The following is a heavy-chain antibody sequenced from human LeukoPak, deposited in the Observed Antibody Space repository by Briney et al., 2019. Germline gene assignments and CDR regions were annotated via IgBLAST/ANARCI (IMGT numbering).Heavy chain of an antibody. CDR2: INPNSGGT. CDR1: GYTFTGYY. CDR3: ARDRIAIKWLRFRGGFDY. Sequence: ASVKVSCKASGYTFTGYYMHWVRQAPGQGLEWMGWINPNSGGTNYAQKFQGRVTMTRDTSISTAYMELSRLRSDDTAVYYCARDRIAIKWLRFRGGFDYWRQGTLVTVSS. J-gene: IGHJ4*02. D-gene: IGHD5-12*01. V-gene: IGHV1-2*02.